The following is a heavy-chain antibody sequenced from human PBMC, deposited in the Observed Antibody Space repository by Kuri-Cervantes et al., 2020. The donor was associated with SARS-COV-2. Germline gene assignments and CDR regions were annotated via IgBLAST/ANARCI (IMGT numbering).Heavy chain of an antibody. J-gene: IGHJ6*02. CDR2: INHSGST. D-gene: IGHD3-3*01. V-gene: IGHV4-34*01. Sequence: GSLRLSCAVYGGSFSGYYWSWIRQPPGKGLEWIGEINHSGSTNYNPSLKSRVTISVDTSKNHFSLKLSSVTAADTAVYYCARDGRAITIFGVITTGGMDVWGQGTTVTVSS. CDR1: GGSFSGYY. CDR3: ARDGRAITIFGVITTGGMDV.